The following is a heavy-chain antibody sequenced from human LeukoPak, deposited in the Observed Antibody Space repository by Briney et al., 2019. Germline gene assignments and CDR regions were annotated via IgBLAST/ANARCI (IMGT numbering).Heavy chain of an antibody. Sequence: PSETLSLTCAVYGGSFSGYYWSWIRQPPGKGLEWIGEINHSRSTNYNPSLKSRVTISVDTSKNQFSLKLSSVTAADTAVYYCARPAGGDTLVFDYWGQGTLVTVSS. V-gene: IGHV4-34*01. CDR3: ARPAGGDTLVFDY. CDR2: INHSRST. CDR1: GGSFSGYY. J-gene: IGHJ4*02. D-gene: IGHD2-21*01.